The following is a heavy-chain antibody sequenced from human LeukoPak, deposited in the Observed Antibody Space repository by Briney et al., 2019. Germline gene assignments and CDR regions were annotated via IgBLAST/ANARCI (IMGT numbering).Heavy chain of an antibody. D-gene: IGHD3-10*01. J-gene: IGHJ5*02. Sequence: PSETLSLTCTVSGGSTRSYFWSWIRQPPGKGLEWIGNIYYSGGSNYNPSLKSRVTISLDTSKNEFSLKLSSVTAADTAMYYCARDQAGLVPGIDLWGQGTLVTVSS. CDR1: GGSTRSYF. CDR2: IYYSGGS. V-gene: IGHV4-59*13. CDR3: ARDQAGLVPGIDL.